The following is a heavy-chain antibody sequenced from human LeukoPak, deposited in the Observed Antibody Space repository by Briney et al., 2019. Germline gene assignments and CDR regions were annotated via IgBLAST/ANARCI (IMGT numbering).Heavy chain of an antibody. CDR2: IYHSGTI. J-gene: IGHJ4*02. CDR1: GYSISRGYF. Sequence: SETLSLTCTVSGYSISRGYFWGWIRQPPGKGLEWIGNIYHSGTIYYNPSLKSRVTISIDTFKNQFSLEVTSVTAADTAVYFCARVRYFDSTGYYYDFDYWGQGTLVTVSS. V-gene: IGHV4-38-2*02. CDR3: ARVRYFDSTGYYYDFDY. D-gene: IGHD3-22*01.